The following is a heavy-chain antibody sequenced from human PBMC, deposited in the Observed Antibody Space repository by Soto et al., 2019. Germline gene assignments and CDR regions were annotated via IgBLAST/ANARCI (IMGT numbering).Heavy chain of an antibody. D-gene: IGHD3-10*01. Sequence: QVHLVKSGAEVKKPGASVKVSCKGSGYAFTTYGITWVRQAPGQGLEWMGWISAHNGNTNYAQKLQGRVTVTRDTPTRTAYMELRSLRSDDTAVYYCARGRYGEYWGQGALVTVSS. V-gene: IGHV1-18*01. CDR2: ISAHNGNT. J-gene: IGHJ4*02. CDR3: ARGRYGEY. CDR1: GYAFTTYG.